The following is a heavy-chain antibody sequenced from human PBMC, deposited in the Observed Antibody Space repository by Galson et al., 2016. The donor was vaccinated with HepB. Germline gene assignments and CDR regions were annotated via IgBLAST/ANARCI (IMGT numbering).Heavy chain of an antibody. CDR1: GGSFNGYY. V-gene: IGHV4-34*01. CDR2: ITHSGRT. Sequence: SETLSLTCAVYGGSFNGYYWSWIRQPPGKGLGWVGAITHSGRTSYNPSLKSRVTISLDTSKNQFSLILTSVTAADAAVYYCARLVGDYFDYWGQGNLVTVSS. J-gene: IGHJ4*02. D-gene: IGHD6-6*01. CDR3: ARLVGDYFDY.